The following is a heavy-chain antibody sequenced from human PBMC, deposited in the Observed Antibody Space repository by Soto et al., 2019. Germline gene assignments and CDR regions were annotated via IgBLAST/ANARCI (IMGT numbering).Heavy chain of an antibody. CDR3: AKDRESYDGWYFDQ. J-gene: IGHJ4*02. CDR2: MSGSGLTT. V-gene: IGHV3-23*01. D-gene: IGHD5-12*01. Sequence: EVQLLESGGGLVQPGGSLRLSCEASGFTFSSYAMSWVRQAPGKGLEWVSYMSGSGLTTSYANSVKGRFTISRDNSKNTLYLQMNSLRGEDTAVYYCAKDRESYDGWYFDQWGQGTLDTVSS. CDR1: GFTFSSYA.